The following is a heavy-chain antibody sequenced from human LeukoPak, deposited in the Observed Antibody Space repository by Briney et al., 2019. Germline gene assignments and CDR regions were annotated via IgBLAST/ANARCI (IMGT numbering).Heavy chain of an antibody. CDR2: ISSSSSYI. D-gene: IGHD1-26*01. V-gene: IGHV3-21*01. Sequence: GGCLRLSCAASGFTFSSYSMNWVREAPGKGLEWVSSISSSSSYIYYADSVKGRFTISRDNAKNSLYLQMNSLRAEDTAVYYCARGRSGSYPFDYWGQGTLVTVSS. CDR1: GFTFSSYS. CDR3: ARGRSGSYPFDY. J-gene: IGHJ4*02.